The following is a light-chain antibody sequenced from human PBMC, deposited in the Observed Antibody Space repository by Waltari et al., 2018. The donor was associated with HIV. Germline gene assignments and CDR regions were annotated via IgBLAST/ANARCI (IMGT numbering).Light chain of an antibody. CDR2: GKN. CDR3: NSRDSSGVV. J-gene: IGLJ2*01. V-gene: IGLV3-19*01. Sequence: SSELTQDPAVSVALGQTARITCRGDSLSSYFASWYQQKPRQAPLLVIYGKNNRPSGIPDRFSVSTSGNTASFTITGTQAEDEADYYCNSRDSSGVVFGGGTKLTVL. CDR1: SLSSYF.